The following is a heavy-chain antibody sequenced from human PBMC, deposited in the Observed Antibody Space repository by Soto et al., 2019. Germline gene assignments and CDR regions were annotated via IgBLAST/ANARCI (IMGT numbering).Heavy chain of an antibody. CDR2: IYYSGST. J-gene: IGHJ4*02. CDR3: AGFYGDYFDY. CDR1: GGSISSYY. Sequence: SETLSLTCTVSGGSISSYYWSWIRQPPGKGLEWIGYIYYSGSTNYNPSLKSRVTISVDTSKNQFSLKLSSVTAADTAVYYCAGFYGDYFDYWGQGTLVTVSS. D-gene: IGHD4-17*01. V-gene: IGHV4-59*01.